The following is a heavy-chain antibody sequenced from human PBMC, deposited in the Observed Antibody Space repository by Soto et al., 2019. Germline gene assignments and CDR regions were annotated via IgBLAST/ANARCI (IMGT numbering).Heavy chain of an antibody. CDR2: ISAYNGNT. J-gene: IGHJ6*02. CDR1: GYTFTSYG. Sequence: GPSVKVSCKASGYTFTSYGISWVRRAPGQGLEWMGWISAYNGNTNYAQKLQGRVTMTTDTSTSTAYMELRSLRSDDTAVYYCAREGYSSSLTETYYYYYGMDVWGQGTTVTVSS. CDR3: AREGYSSSLTETYYYYYGMDV. D-gene: IGHD6-13*01. V-gene: IGHV1-18*04.